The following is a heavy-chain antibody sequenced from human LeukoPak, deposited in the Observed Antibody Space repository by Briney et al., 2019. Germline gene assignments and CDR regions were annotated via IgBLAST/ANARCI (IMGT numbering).Heavy chain of an antibody. V-gene: IGHV3-7*01. CDR2: IKQDGSEK. J-gene: IGHJ4*02. CDR3: TRRGDFWSGYGIDY. D-gene: IGHD3-3*01. CDR1: EFTFRSYW. Sequence: GGSLRLSCAASEFTFRSYWMSWVRQAPGKGLEWVANIKQDGSEKYYVDSVKGRFTISRDNAKNSLYLQMNSLRTEDTAVYYCTRRGDFWSGYGIDYWGQGTLVTVSS.